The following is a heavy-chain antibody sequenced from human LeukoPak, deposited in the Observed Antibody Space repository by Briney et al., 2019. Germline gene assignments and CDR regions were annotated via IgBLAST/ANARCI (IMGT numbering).Heavy chain of an antibody. Sequence: SETLSLTCSVPGGSISSYYCSWIRQPPGEGLERIGYIYYSGSTNYNPSLKCRVTISVDTSKNQFSLKLSSVTAADTAVYYCARDPSSYGPDYWGQGTLVTVSS. V-gene: IGHV4-59*12. CDR1: GGSISSYY. CDR3: ARDPSSYGPDY. CDR2: IYYSGST. J-gene: IGHJ4*02. D-gene: IGHD1-26*01.